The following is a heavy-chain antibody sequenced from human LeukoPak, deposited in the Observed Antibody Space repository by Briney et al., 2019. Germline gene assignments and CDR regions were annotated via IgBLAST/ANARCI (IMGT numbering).Heavy chain of an antibody. Sequence: APVKVSCKASGYTVTCYYMHWVRQARGQGRGGRGWINPNSGGTKYAQKFQGRVTMTRETSISTAYMEVSRLRSDHTAVYYCARDSLIAAAGTLGGYWGQGTLVTVSS. CDR1: GYTVTCYY. CDR2: INPNSGGT. V-gene: IGHV1-2*02. D-gene: IGHD6-13*01. CDR3: ARDSLIAAAGTLGGY. J-gene: IGHJ4*02.